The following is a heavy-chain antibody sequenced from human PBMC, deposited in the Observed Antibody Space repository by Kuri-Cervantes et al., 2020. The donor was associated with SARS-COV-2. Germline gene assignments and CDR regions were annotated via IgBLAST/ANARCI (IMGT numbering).Heavy chain of an antibody. Sequence: GESLKISCAASGFTFSNSDMYWVRQAPGKGLEWVSGVSWNGSRTHYADSVKGRFIISRDNSRNFLYQQMNSLRPEDMAVYYCVRHKAAAGIVAPDWGQGTLVTVSS. D-gene: IGHD6-13*01. J-gene: IGHJ4*02. CDR1: GFTFSNSD. CDR2: VSWNGSRT. CDR3: VRHKAAAGIVAPD. V-gene: IGHV3-19*01.